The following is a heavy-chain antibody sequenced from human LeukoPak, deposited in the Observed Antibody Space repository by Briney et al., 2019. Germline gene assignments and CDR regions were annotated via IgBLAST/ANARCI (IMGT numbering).Heavy chain of an antibody. CDR3: TRAHNDYIWGSLSCAFDI. CDR2: IRSKAYGGTT. J-gene: IGHJ3*02. V-gene: IGHV3-49*04. D-gene: IGHD3-16*01. CDR1: GFTFGDSA. Sequence: GGSLRLSCTASGFTFGDSAMSWVRHAPGKGLEWVGFIRSKAYGGTTEYAASVKGRFSISRDDSKSIAYLQMNSLRTEDTAIYYCTRAHNDYIWGSLSCAFDIWGQGTTVTVSS.